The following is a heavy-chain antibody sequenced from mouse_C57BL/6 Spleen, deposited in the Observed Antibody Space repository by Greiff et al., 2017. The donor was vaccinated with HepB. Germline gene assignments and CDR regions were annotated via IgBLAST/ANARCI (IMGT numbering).Heavy chain of an antibody. D-gene: IGHD2-4*01. CDR2: IDPSDSYT. Sequence: QQSCKASGYTFTSYWMHWVKQRPGQGLEWIGEIDPSDSYTNYNQKFKGKSTLTVDKSSSTAYMQLSSLTSEDSAVYYCARGDYDYDRFAYWGQGTLVTVSA. CDR1: GYTFTSYW. CDR3: ARGDYDYDRFAY. J-gene: IGHJ3*01. V-gene: IGHV1-69*01.